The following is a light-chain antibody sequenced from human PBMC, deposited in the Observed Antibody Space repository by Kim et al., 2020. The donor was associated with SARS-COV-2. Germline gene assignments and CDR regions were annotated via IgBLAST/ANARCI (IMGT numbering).Light chain of an antibody. V-gene: IGLV3-19*01. Sequence: SSELTQDPAVSVALGQTVRITCQGDSLRSYYVTWYQQKPGQAPILVIYGKNKRPSGIPDRFSGSTSGNTASLTITGTQAGDEADYYCNSRDSNDNVVFGGGTQLTVL. CDR1: SLRSYY. CDR2: GKN. CDR3: NSRDSNDNVV. J-gene: IGLJ2*01.